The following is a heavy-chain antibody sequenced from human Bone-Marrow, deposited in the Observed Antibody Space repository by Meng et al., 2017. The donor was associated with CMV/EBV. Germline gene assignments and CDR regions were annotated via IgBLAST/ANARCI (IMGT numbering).Heavy chain of an antibody. V-gene: IGHV1-46*01. D-gene: IGHD6-13*01. CDR1: GYTFTSYY. CDR2: INPSGGST. CDR3: ARVTSHLAAAGTRGYSWYYGMDV. J-gene: IGHJ6*02. Sequence: ASVKVSCKASGYTFTSYYMHWVRQAPGQGLEWMGIINPSGGSTSYAQKFQGRVTMTRDTSKNQFSLKLSSVTAADTAVYYCARVTSHLAAAGTRGYSWYYGMDVWGQGTTVTVSS.